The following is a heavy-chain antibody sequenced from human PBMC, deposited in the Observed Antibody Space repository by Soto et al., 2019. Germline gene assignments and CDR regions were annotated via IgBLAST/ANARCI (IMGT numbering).Heavy chain of an antibody. CDR2: IYYTGNT. Sequence: QVQLQESGPGLVKPSQTLSLTCTVSGASISGGDYYWTWIRQPPGKGLEWIGSIYYTGNTYSNPSADRRLSISVDPSNTQFALRLTSVTAPDTAIYYCARATYDSSTYYLDYWGQGTLVTVSS. D-gene: IGHD3-22*01. J-gene: IGHJ4*02. CDR3: ARATYDSSTYYLDY. V-gene: IGHV4-30-4*01. CDR1: GASISGGDYY.